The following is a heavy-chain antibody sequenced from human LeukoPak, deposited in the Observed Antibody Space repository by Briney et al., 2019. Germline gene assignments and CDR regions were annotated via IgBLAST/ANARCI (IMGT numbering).Heavy chain of an antibody. CDR1: GGSFSGYY. CDR3: ARLRGATAAHNWFDP. V-gene: IGHV4-34*01. CDR2: INHSGST. Sequence: SETLSLTCAVYGGSFSGYYWSWIRQPPGKGLEWIGEINHSGSTNYNPSLKSRVTISVDTSKNQFSLKLSSVTAADTAVYYCARLRGATAAHNWFDPWGQGTLVTVSS. J-gene: IGHJ5*02. D-gene: IGHD6-25*01.